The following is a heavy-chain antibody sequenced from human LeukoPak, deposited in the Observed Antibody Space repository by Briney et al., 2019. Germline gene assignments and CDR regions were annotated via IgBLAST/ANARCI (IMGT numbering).Heavy chain of an antibody. V-gene: IGHV1-46*01. CDR2: INPSGGST. CDR3: ARGSYCGGDCYFDY. Sequence: ASVKVSCKASGYTFTSYYMHWVRQAPRQGLEWMGIINPSGGSTSYAQKFQGRATITADKSTSTAYMELSSLRSEDTAVYYCARGSYCGGDCYFDYWGQGTLVTVSS. D-gene: IGHD2-21*02. J-gene: IGHJ4*02. CDR1: GYTFTSYY.